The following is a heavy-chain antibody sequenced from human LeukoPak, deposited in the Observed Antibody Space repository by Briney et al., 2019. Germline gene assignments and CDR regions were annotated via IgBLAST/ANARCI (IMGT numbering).Heavy chain of an antibody. J-gene: IGHJ6*03. CDR2: INPNSGGT. V-gene: IGHV1-2*02. CDR1: GYTFTGYF. CDR3: AREGPLQLWLTGYYYYMDV. D-gene: IGHD5-18*01. Sequence: ASVKVSCKASGYTFTGYFMHWVRQAPGQGLEWMGWINPNSGGTNYAQKFQGRVTMTRDTSISTAYMELSRLRSDGTAVYYCAREGPLQLWLTGYYYYMDVWGKGTTVTVSS.